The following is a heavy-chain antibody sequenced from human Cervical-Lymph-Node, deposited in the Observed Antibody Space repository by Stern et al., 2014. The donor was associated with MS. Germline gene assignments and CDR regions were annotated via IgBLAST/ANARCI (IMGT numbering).Heavy chain of an antibody. D-gene: IGHD3-16*01. Sequence: VQLEESGPGLVKPSQTLSLTCTVSGASISTVGYYWSWIRQHPGKGLEWIAYISYIGSTYYNPSVKSRVSISADKYKNQFSLYMTSVTAADTALYYCARSDRLWGSFDYWGQGTLVAVSS. J-gene: IGHJ4*02. CDR2: ISYIGST. V-gene: IGHV4-31*03. CDR1: GASISTVGYY. CDR3: ARSDRLWGSFDY.